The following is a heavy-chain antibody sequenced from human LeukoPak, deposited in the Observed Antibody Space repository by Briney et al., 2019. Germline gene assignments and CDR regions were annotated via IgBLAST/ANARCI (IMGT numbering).Heavy chain of an antibody. CDR3: ARDAQYYYDSSGSKSAFDI. D-gene: IGHD3-22*01. Sequence: SQTLSLTCTVSGGSISSGDYYWSWIRQPPGKGLEWIAYMYYSGSTYYNPSLKSRVTMSADTSKNQLSLKLSSVTAADTAVYYCARDAQYYYDSSGSKSAFDIWGQGTMVTVS. CDR2: MYYSGST. J-gene: IGHJ3*02. V-gene: IGHV4-30-4*01. CDR1: GGSISSGDYY.